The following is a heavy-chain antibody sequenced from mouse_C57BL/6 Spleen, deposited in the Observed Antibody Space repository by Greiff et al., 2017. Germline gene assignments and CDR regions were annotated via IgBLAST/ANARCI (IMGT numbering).Heavy chain of an antibody. D-gene: IGHD2-12*01. CDR2: FYPGSGSI. Sequence: VQLVESGAELVKPGASVKLSCTASGYTFTEYTIHWVKQRSGQGLEWIGWFYPGSGSIKYNEKFKDQDTLTADKSSSTVYMKLSRLTSEDTAVYFGARHEDPYSPYAMDYWGKGTSVTVSS. V-gene: IGHV1-62-2*01. J-gene: IGHJ4*01. CDR3: ARHEDPYSPYAMDY. CDR1: GYTFTEYT.